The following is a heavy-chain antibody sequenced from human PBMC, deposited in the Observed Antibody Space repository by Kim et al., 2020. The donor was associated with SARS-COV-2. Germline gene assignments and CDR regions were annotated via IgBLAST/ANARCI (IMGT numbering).Heavy chain of an antibody. CDR3: ARHIWFGESKGQSWFDP. D-gene: IGHD3-10*01. J-gene: IGHJ5*02. V-gene: IGHV4-39*01. Sequence: LTSRVTISLDTSTNQFSLRLSSVTAADTAVYYCARHIWFGESKGQSWFDPWGQGTLVTVSS.